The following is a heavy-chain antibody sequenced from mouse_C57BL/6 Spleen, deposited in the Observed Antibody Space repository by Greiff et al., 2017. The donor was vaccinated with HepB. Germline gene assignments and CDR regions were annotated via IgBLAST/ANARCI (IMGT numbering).Heavy chain of an antibody. D-gene: IGHD4-1*01. CDR1: GYSFTDYN. CDR3: AREGTGSGDY. Sequence: VQLKESGPELVKPGASVKISCKASGYSFTDYNMNWVKQSNGKSLEWIGVINPNYGTTSYNQKFKGKSTLTVDKSSSTAYMQLSSLTSEDSAVYYCAREGTGSGDYWGQGTTLTVSS. J-gene: IGHJ2*01. CDR2: INPNYGTT. V-gene: IGHV1-39*01.